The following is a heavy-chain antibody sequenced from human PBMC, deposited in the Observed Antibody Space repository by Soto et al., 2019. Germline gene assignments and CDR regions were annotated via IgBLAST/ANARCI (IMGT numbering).Heavy chain of an antibody. D-gene: IGHD1-20*01. CDR2: ISSTRTTI. CDR1: GFTFSSYS. V-gene: IGHV3-48*02. J-gene: IGHJ4*02. Sequence: GGSLRLSCTASGFTFSSYSMTWVRQAPGKGLEWLSYISSTRTTIYYAESVKGRFTISRDNAKNSLYLQINSLRDEDTAVYYCARENNWNYVDSWGQGTLVTVS. CDR3: ARENNWNYVDS.